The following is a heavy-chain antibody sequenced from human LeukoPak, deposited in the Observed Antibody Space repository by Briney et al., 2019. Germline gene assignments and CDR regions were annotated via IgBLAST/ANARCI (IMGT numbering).Heavy chain of an antibody. CDR3: AILSTYSSGWDTDY. CDR1: GYTFTSYG. Sequence: ASVKVSCKASGYTFTSYGISWVRQAPGQGLEWMGWISAYNGNTNYAQELQGRVTMTTDTSTSTAYMELRSLRSDDTAVYYCAILSTYSSGWDTDYWGQGTLVTVSS. J-gene: IGHJ4*02. D-gene: IGHD6-19*01. V-gene: IGHV1-18*01. CDR2: ISAYNGNT.